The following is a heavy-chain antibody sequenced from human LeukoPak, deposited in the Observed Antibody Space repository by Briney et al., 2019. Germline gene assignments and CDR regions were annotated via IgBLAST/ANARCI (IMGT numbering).Heavy chain of an antibody. CDR3: ARGDSSGYYD. D-gene: IGHD3-22*01. CDR1: GFTFSSYA. J-gene: IGHJ4*02. V-gene: IGHV3-64*01. Sequence: GGSLRLSCAASGFTFSSYAMHWVRQAPGKGLEYVSAISSNGGSTYYANSVKGRFTISRDNSKNTLYLQMGSLRAEDMAVYYCARGDSSGYYDWGQGTLVTVSS. CDR2: ISSNGGST.